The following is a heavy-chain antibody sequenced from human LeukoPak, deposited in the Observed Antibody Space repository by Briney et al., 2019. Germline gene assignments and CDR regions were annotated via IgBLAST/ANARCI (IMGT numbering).Heavy chain of an antibody. CDR1: GYTFTSYD. Sequence: ASVKVSCKASGYTFTSYDINWVRQASGQGLEWMGWMNPNSGNTGYAQKFQGRVTITRNTSISTAYMELSSLRSEDTAVYYCAREGAAAAADYWGQGTLVTVSS. V-gene: IGHV1-8*03. J-gene: IGHJ4*02. CDR3: AREGAAAAADY. D-gene: IGHD6-13*01. CDR2: MNPNSGNT.